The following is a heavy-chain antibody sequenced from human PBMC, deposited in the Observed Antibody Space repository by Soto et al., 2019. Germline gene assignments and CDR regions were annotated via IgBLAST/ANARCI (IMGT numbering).Heavy chain of an antibody. CDR1: GGSISSSSYY. V-gene: IGHV4-39*01. D-gene: IGHD3-3*01. CDR3: ASTYYDFWSGYFRY. CDR2: IYYSGST. Sequence: ETLSLTCTVSGGSISSSSYYWGWIRQPPGKGLEWIGSIYYSGSTYYNPSLKSRVTISVDTSKNQFSLKLSSVTAADTAVYYCASTYYDFWSGYFRYWGQGTLVTVSS. J-gene: IGHJ4*02.